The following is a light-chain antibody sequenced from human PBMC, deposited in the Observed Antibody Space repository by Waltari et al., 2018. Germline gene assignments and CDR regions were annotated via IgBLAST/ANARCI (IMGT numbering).Light chain of an antibody. CDR1: QGISSY. Sequence: DIQMTQSPPSLSASVGDRVTIPCRASQGISSYLSWYQQKPGKAPNLLIYAASSLQSGVPSRFSGSGSGTDFTLTISSLQPEDFATYYCQQSYSTPRTFGQGTRVEIK. CDR2: AAS. J-gene: IGKJ1*01. CDR3: QQSYSTPRT. V-gene: IGKV1-39*01.